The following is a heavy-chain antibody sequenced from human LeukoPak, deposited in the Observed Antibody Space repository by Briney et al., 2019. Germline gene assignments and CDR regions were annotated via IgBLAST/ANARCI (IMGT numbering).Heavy chain of an antibody. J-gene: IGHJ3*02. Sequence: PGGSLGLSCAASGFTFSSYWMSWVRQAPGKGLEWVANIKQDGSEKYYVDSVKGRFTISRDNARNSLYLQMNSLRAEDTSVYYCARVRSPYYDSSDAFDIWGQGTMVTVSS. V-gene: IGHV3-7*01. CDR3: ARVRSPYYDSSDAFDI. CDR2: IKQDGSEK. D-gene: IGHD3-22*01. CDR1: GFTFSSYW.